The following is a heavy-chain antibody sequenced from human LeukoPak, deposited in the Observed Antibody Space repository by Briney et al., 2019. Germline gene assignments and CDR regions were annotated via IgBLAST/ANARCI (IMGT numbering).Heavy chain of an antibody. CDR1: GGTFSSYA. D-gene: IGHD1-14*01. CDR3: ARALMPEGYYYYYMDV. CDR2: IIPIFGTA. J-gene: IGHJ6*03. V-gene: IGHV1-69*05. Sequence: SVKVSCKASGGTFSSYAIGWVRQAPGQGLEWMGGIIPIFGTANYAQKFQGRVTITTDESTSTAYMELSSLRSEDTAVYYCARALMPEGYYYYYMDVWGKGTTVTVSS.